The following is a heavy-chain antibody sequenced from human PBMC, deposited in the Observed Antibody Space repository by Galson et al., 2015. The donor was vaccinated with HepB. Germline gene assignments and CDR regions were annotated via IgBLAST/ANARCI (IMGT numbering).Heavy chain of an antibody. J-gene: IGHJ6*02. V-gene: IGHV4-59*01. Sequence: ETLSLTCTVSGGSISSYYWSWIRQPPGKGLEWIGYIYYSGSTNYNPSLKSRVTISVDTSKNQFSLKLSSVTAADTAVYYCARYCSGGSCDETNSYYYYGMDVWGQGTTVTVSS. CDR2: IYYSGST. CDR3: ARYCSGGSCDETNSYYYYGMDV. D-gene: IGHD2-15*01. CDR1: GGSISSYY.